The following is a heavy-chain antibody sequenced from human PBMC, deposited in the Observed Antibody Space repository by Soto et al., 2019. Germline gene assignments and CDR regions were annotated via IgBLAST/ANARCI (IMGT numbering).Heavy chain of an antibody. CDR1: RFTFSTYW. J-gene: IGHJ3*02. CDR2: INSDGTGT. CDR3: AGDSSGYSYDAFDI. D-gene: IGHD3-22*01. V-gene: IGHV3-74*01. Sequence: GGSLRLSCAASRFTFSTYWMHWVRQAPGKGLVWVSRINSDGTGTSYADSVKGRITISRDNAKNTLYLQMNSQRSEDTAVYYCAGDSSGYSYDAFDIWGQGTMVTVSS.